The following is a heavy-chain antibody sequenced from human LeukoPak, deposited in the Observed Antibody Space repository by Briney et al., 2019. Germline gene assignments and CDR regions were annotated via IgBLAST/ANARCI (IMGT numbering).Heavy chain of an antibody. V-gene: IGHV3-23*01. Sequence: GGSLRLSCAASGFTFSSYAMTWVRQAPGKGLEWVSAISGSGGSAYYADSVKGRFTISRDSSKNTLFLQMNSLRAEDTAVYYCAKRRGLELLYYYYMDVWGKGTTATVSS. CDR1: GFTFSSYA. CDR3: AKRRGLELLYYYYMDV. D-gene: IGHD1-7*01. J-gene: IGHJ6*03. CDR2: ISGSGGSA.